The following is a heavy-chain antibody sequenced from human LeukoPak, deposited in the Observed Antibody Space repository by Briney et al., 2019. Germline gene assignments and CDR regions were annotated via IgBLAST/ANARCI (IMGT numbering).Heavy chain of an antibody. CDR1: GFTFNNYI. J-gene: IGHJ5*02. V-gene: IGHV3-23*01. Sequence: GGSLRLSCAASGFTFNNYIMNWVRQAPGKGPEWVSAISGSGSSTYYADSVKGRFTISRDNSKNTLYLQMNSLRAEDTAVYYCARYSSSAGWLDPWGQGTLVTVSS. CDR3: ARYSSSAGWLDP. D-gene: IGHD6-6*01. CDR2: ISGSGSST.